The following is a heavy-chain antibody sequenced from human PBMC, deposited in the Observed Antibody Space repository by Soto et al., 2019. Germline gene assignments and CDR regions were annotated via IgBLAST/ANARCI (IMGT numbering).Heavy chain of an antibody. J-gene: IGHJ4*02. V-gene: IGHV1-46*01. D-gene: IGHD6-19*01. CDR3: ARTAQWLVPPFDY. CDR2: IDPSGGST. CDR1: GFILTSYY. Sequence: VASVKVSCKASGFILTSYYMHWVRQAPGQGLEWMGIIDPSGGSTTDAQKFQGRITMTRDTSTSTVYMELSSLRSEDTAVYYCARTAQWLVPPFDYWGQGTLVTVSS.